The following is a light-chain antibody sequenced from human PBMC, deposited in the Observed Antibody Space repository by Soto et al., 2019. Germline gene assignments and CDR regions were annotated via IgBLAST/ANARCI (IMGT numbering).Light chain of an antibody. Sequence: EIVLTQSPGTLSLSPGERATLSCRASQSVSSSYLAWYQQKPGQAPRLLIYGASSRATGIPDRFSGSGSGTEFTLTISKLEPEYFAVYYSQQYGSSHRTFGQGTRLEIK. CDR3: QQYGSSHRT. V-gene: IGKV3-20*01. CDR2: GAS. CDR1: QSVSSSY. J-gene: IGKJ5*01.